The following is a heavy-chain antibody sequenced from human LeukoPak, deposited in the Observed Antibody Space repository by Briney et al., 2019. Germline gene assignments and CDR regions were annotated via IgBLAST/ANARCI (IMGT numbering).Heavy chain of an antibody. CDR1: GYTFTDYY. Sequence: ASVKVSCKASGYTFTDYYMHWVRQAPGQGLEWMGWINPNSAGGTSYAQKFQDRVTLTRDTSISTVYMELSRLRSDDTAVYYCASHPNLDYWGQGTLVIVSS. CDR3: ASHPNLDY. CDR2: INPNSAGGT. J-gene: IGHJ4*02. V-gene: IGHV1-2*02.